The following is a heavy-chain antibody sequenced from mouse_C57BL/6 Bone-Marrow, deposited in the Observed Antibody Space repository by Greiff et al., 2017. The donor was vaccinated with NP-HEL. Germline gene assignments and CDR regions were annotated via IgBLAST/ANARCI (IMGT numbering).Heavy chain of an antibody. Sequence: QVQLQQPGAELVKPGASVKLSCKASGYTFTSYWMHWVKQRPGQGLEWIGMIHPNSGSTNYNEKFKSKATLTVDKSSSPAYMQLSSLTSEDSAVYYCARYYDGYYLYFDYWGQGTTLTVSS. CDR3: ARYYDGYYLYFDY. CDR2: IHPNSGST. D-gene: IGHD2-3*01. J-gene: IGHJ2*01. CDR1: GYTFTSYW. V-gene: IGHV1-64*01.